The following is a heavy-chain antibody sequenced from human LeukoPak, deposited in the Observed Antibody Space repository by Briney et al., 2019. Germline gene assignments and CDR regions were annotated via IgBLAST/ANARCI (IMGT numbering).Heavy chain of an antibody. CDR2: IKQDGSEK. D-gene: IGHD1-26*01. J-gene: IGHJ4*02. CDR3: ARDKVVGPSNFDY. Sequence: GGSLRLSCAASGFTFSSYWMSWVRQAPGKGLEWVANIKQDGSEKYYVDSVKGRFTISRDNAKNSLYLQMNSLRAEDTAVYYCARDKVVGPSNFDYWGQGTLVTVSS. V-gene: IGHV3-7*01. CDR1: GFTFSSYW.